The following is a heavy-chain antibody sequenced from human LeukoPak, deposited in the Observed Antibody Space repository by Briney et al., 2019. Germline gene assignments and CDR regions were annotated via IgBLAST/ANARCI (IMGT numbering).Heavy chain of an antibody. V-gene: IGHV3-74*01. CDR3: ARDQGSTSRGIDY. D-gene: IGHD2-2*01. Sequence: GGSLRLSCAGSGFTFSNYWMHWVRQAPGKGLVWVSRIYSDGNTTNYADSVKGGFTISRDNAKNTLYLQMNSLRAEDTAVYYCARDQGSTSRGIDYWGQGTLVTVSS. J-gene: IGHJ4*02. CDR1: GFTFSNYW. CDR2: IYSDGNTT.